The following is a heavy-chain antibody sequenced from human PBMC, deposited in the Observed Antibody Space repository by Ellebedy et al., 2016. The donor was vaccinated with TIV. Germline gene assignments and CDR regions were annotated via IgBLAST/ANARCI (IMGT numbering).Heavy chain of an antibody. Sequence: PGGSLRLSCAASGFTVSSNYMSWVRQAPGKGLEWVPVIYSVGSTYYADSVKGRFTISRDKSKNTLYLQMNSLRAEDTAVYYCARDLGYGWFDPWGQGTLVTVSS. D-gene: IGHD3-16*01. V-gene: IGHV3-66*01. J-gene: IGHJ5*02. CDR3: ARDLGYGWFDP. CDR1: GFTVSSNY. CDR2: IYSVGST.